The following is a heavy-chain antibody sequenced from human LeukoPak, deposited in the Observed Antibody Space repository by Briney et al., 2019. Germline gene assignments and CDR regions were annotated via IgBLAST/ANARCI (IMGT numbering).Heavy chain of an antibody. CDR1: GFTFTTYW. CDR3: AELGITMIGGV. D-gene: IGHD3-10*02. CDR2: INPSGSTI. Sequence: GGSLRLSCAASGFTFTTYWMSWVRQAPGKGLEWVSYINPSGSTIYYADSVKGRFTMSRDNAKNSLYLQMNSLRAEDTAVYYCAELGITMIGGVWGKGTTVTISS. V-gene: IGHV3-48*04. J-gene: IGHJ6*04.